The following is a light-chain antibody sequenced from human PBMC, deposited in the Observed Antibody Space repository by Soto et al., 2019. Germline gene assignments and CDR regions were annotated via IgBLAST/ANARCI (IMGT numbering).Light chain of an antibody. J-gene: IGKJ2*01. V-gene: IGKV1-8*01. CDR1: QDISNY. Sequence: AIRMTQSPSSLSASTGDRVTITCRASQDISNYLAWYQQKPGKAPKLLIYAASTLQSGVPSRFSGGGSGTDFTLTISCLQSEDFATYYCQQYYSYPYTFGQGTKLEIK. CDR3: QQYYSYPYT. CDR2: AAS.